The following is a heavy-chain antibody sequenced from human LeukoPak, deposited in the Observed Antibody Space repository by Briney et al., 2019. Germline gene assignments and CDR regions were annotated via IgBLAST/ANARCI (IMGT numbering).Heavy chain of an antibody. CDR2: INPKSGGT. J-gene: IGHJ5*02. CDR3: ARDHGDYENWFDP. CDR1: GYTFTGYY. V-gene: IGHV1-2*07. D-gene: IGHD4-17*01. Sequence: ASVKVSCKASGYTFTGYYMYWVRQAPGQGLEWMGWINPKSGGTNYAHKFQGRVTMTRDTSISTAYMELSRLRSDDTAVYYCARDHGDYENWFDPWGQGTLVTVSS.